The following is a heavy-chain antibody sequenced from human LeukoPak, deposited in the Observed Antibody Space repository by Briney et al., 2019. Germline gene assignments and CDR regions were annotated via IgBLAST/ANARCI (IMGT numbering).Heavy chain of an antibody. J-gene: IGHJ4*02. Sequence: SETLSLTCAVYGGSFSGYYWSWIRQPPGKGLEWIGEINHSGSTNYNPSLKSRVTISVDTSKNQFSLKLSSVTAADTAVYYCASFCYDSSGYYYPPLDYWGQGTLVTVSS. CDR2: INHSGST. CDR1: GGSFSGYY. V-gene: IGHV4-34*01. D-gene: IGHD3-22*01. CDR3: ASFCYDSSGYYYPPLDY.